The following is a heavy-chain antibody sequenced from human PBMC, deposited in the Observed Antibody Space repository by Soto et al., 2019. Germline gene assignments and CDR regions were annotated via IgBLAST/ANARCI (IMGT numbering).Heavy chain of an antibody. CDR3: ARAFSGSYAHYGMDV. CDR2: IYGGSNT. Sequence: EVQLVESGGGLIQPGGSLRLSCAASGFTVSSNYMSWVRQAPGKGLEWVSIIYGGSNTYYADSVKGRFTISRDSSKNTLYLQMNSLRAEDTAVYYCARAFSGSYAHYGMDVWGQGATVTVSS. J-gene: IGHJ6*02. CDR1: GFTVSSNY. D-gene: IGHD1-26*01. V-gene: IGHV3-53*01.